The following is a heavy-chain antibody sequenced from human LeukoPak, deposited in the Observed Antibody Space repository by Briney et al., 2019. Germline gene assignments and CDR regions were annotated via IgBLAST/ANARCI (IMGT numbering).Heavy chain of an antibody. Sequence: GGSLRLSCAASGFTFSTYWMHWVRQAPGKGLVWVSRIDGDGSDTNFADSVKGRFTISRDNAKNTVSLQMNSLRVEDTAVYYCERGLDSYSYAYGLYWGQGTLVTVSS. D-gene: IGHD5-18*01. CDR3: ERGLDSYSYAYGLY. V-gene: IGHV3-74*01. CDR2: IDGDGSDT. CDR1: GFTFSTYW. J-gene: IGHJ4*02.